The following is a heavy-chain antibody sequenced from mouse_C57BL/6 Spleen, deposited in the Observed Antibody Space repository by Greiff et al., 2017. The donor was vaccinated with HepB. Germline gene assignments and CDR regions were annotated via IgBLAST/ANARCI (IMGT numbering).Heavy chain of an antibody. CDR3: ARYSRSWFAY. J-gene: IGHJ3*01. V-gene: IGHV7-3*01. CDR2: IRNKANGYTT. Sequence: EVQLVESGGGLVQPGGSLSLSCAASGFTFTDYYMSWVRQPPGKALEWVGFIRNKANGYTTEYSASVKGRFTISRDNSQSILYLQMNALRAEDSATYYCARYSRSWFAYWGQGTLVTVSA. CDR1: GFTFTDYY.